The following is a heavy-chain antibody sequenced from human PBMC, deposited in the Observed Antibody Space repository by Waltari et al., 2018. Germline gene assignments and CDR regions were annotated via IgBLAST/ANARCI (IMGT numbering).Heavy chain of an antibody. Sequence: EVQLVESGGVLVQPGGSLSLSCAASGFSCGSDWMNWVRQAPGKGLVWVSRIVRDGSITSYADSVKGRFTISRDNAKNTLYLQMNSLRDEDTAVYYCARDYYYSIDYWGQGTVVTVSS. CDR3: ARDYYYSIDY. CDR2: IVRDGSIT. J-gene: IGHJ4*02. CDR1: GFSCGSDW. V-gene: IGHV3-74*01. D-gene: IGHD3-10*01.